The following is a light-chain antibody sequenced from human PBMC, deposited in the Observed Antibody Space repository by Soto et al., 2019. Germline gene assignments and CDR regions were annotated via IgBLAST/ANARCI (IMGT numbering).Light chain of an antibody. CDR1: RYNIGSNT. J-gene: IGLJ2*01. CDR2: RDH. V-gene: IGLV1-44*01. CDR3: AAWDDSLNGYVV. Sequence: QSVLTQPPSASGTPGQRVTISCSGSRYNIGSNTVNWYQQVPGTAPRLLIHRDHQRPSGVPVRFSGSKSGTSASLAISGLQSEDEADYYCAAWDDSLNGYVVFGGGTKLTVL.